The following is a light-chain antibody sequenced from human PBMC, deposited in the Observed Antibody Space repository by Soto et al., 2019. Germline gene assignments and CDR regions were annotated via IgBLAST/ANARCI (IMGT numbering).Light chain of an antibody. CDR2: EGI. Sequence: QSALTQPASVSGSPVQSITISCSGTSSNIGGYNVVSWYQQHPGKAHKVIAYEGIKRPSGVSDRFSGSTSGSTASLIISGLQAADEAEYYCCSDVGATTDVFGSWTNATV. CDR1: SSNIGGYNV. J-gene: IGLJ1*01. CDR3: CSDVGATTDV. V-gene: IGLV2-23*01.